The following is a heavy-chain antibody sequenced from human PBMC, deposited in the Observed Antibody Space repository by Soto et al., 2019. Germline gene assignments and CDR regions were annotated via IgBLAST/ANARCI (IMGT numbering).Heavy chain of an antibody. CDR2: ISGNGYTT. CDR3: AKGVEHSTADAFET. CDR1: GFTFTTSS. V-gene: IGHV3-23*01. J-gene: IGHJ3*02. Sequence: EVQVLEPGGDLVQPGGSLRLTCAVSGFTFTTSSINWVRQAPGKGLEWVSSISGNGYTTYYADSVTGRFTISTDNSKSTVFLQMNSLRVEDTALYYCAKGVEHSTADAFETWGQGTMVTVSS. D-gene: IGHD5-18*01.